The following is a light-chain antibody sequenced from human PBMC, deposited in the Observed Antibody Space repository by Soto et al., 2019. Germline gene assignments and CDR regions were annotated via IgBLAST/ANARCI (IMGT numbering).Light chain of an antibody. Sequence: YELTPRPSVSVAPGKTARITCGGNNIGSKSVHWYQQKPGQAPVLVIYYDSDRPSGIPERFSGSNSGNTATLTISRVEAGDEADYYCQVWDRSSAHVVFGGGTKLTVL. CDR3: QVWDRSSAHVV. CDR1: NIGSKS. J-gene: IGLJ2*01. CDR2: YDS. V-gene: IGLV3-21*04.